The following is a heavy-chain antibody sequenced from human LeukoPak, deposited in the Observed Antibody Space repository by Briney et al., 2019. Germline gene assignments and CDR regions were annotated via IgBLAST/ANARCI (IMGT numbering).Heavy chain of an antibody. CDR1: GFTFSDFA. D-gene: IGHD4-23*01. J-gene: IGHJ4*02. CDR3: AKGSSPTTVVTGADY. CDR2: ISGSGDNT. V-gene: IGHV3-23*01. Sequence: GGSLRLSCAASGFTFSDFAMSWVRQAPGKGLEWVTSISGSGDNTYSADSVKGRFTISRDNSKNTLYLQMNSLRAEDTAVYYCAKGSSPTTVVTGADYWGQGTLVTVSS.